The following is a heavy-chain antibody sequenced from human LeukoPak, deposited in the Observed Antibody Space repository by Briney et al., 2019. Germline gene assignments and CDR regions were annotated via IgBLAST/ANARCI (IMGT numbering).Heavy chain of an antibody. D-gene: IGHD3-22*01. CDR1: GGSISSYY. V-gene: IGHV4-59*01. Sequence: SETLSITCTVSGGSISSYYWSCIRQPPGKGLEWIGYIYYSGSTNYNPSLKSRVTISVDTSKNQFSLKLSSVTAADTAVYYCAREGKNYYDSSWFDPWGQGTLVTVSS. J-gene: IGHJ5*02. CDR2: IYYSGST. CDR3: AREGKNYYDSSWFDP.